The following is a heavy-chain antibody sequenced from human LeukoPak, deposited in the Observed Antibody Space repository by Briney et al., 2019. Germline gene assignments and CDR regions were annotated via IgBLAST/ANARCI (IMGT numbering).Heavy chain of an antibody. Sequence: VKVSCKASGGTFSSYAISWVRQAPGQGLEWMGGIIPIFGTANYAQKFQGRVTITTDGSTSTAYMELSSLRSEDTAVYYCARARIAAAVSSRYYYYMDVWGKGTTVTVSS. D-gene: IGHD6-13*01. CDR1: GGTFSSYA. J-gene: IGHJ6*03. V-gene: IGHV1-69*05. CDR2: IIPIFGTA. CDR3: ARARIAAAVSSRYYYYMDV.